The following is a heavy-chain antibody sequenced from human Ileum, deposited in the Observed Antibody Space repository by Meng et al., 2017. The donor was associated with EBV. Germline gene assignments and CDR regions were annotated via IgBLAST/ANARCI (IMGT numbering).Heavy chain of an antibody. D-gene: IGHD6-13*01. CDR3: ARDWAAPGTSWFDL. V-gene: IGHV1-69*12. Sequence: QVHLVSSGAGVKRPRASVNGSLKTSGGAFGDRAFSWVRQAPGQGLEWMGGIIPKFGSTNYAQRFQARVTITADAFTNTAYMELSSLKSEDTAVYYCARDWAAPGTSWFDLWGQGTLVTVSS. J-gene: IGHJ5*02. CDR2: IIPKFGST. CDR1: GGAFGDRA.